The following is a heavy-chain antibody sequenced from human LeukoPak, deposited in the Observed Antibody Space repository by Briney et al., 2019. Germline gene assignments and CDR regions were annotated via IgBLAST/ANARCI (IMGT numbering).Heavy chain of an antibody. CDR2: ISWNSGSI. CDR3: AKDMARVAAGTSFFDY. V-gene: IGHV3-9*03. Sequence: GGSLRLSCAASGFTFDAYAMHWVRQAPGKGLEWVSGISWNSGSIGYADSVKGRFTISRDNAKNSLYLQMNSLRAEDMALYYCAKDMARVAAGTSFFDYWGQGTLVTVSS. CDR1: GFTFDAYA. J-gene: IGHJ4*02. D-gene: IGHD1-7*01.